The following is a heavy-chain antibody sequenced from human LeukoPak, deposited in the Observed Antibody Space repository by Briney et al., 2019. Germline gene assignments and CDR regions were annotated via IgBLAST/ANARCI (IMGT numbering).Heavy chain of an antibody. D-gene: IGHD7-27*01. V-gene: IGHV3-23*01. Sequence: GGSLRLSCAASGFIFSNYAMSWVRQAPGKGLKWVSAISGGGTTYYADSVKGRFTISRDNSKNTLYLQMNSLRAEDTAVYYCAKDPTGVYFDYWGQGTLVTVSS. CDR1: GFIFSNYA. J-gene: IGHJ4*02. CDR3: AKDPTGVYFDY. CDR2: ISGGGTT.